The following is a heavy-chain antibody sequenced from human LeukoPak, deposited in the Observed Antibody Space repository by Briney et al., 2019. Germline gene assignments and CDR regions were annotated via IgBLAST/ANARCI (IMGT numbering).Heavy chain of an antibody. CDR1: GLSFSNYW. D-gene: IGHD6-13*01. V-gene: IGHV3-74*01. CDR2: INSDEINT. Sequence: GGSLRHSCSASGLSFSNYWMHWVRQVPPKGLEWVSRINSDEINTSYPDSVQGRFTLSRDNAKNTPYLQMNSLRAEDTAVYYCARAAYSSSWPNYYFCYYMDVWGKGTTVTVSS. CDR3: ARAAYSSSWPNYYFCYYMDV. J-gene: IGHJ6*03.